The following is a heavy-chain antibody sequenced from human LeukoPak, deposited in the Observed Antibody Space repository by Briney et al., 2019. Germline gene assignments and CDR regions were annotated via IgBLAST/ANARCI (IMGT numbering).Heavy chain of an antibody. Sequence: PSETLSLTCTVSGGSISSYYWSWIRQPPGKGLEWIGYIYYSGGTNYNPSLKSRVTISVDTSKNQFSLKLSSVTAADTAVYYCARDRGPIIEMATVSEFDAFDIWGQGTMVTVSS. CDR3: ARDRGPIIEMATVSEFDAFDI. J-gene: IGHJ3*02. V-gene: IGHV4-59*01. D-gene: IGHD5-24*01. CDR1: GGSISSYY. CDR2: IYYSGGT.